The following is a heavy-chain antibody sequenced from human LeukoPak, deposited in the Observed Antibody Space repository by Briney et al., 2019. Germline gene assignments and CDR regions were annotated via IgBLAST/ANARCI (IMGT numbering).Heavy chain of an antibody. Sequence: GGSLRPSCAASGFTFSSYAMSWVRQAPGKGLEWVSAISAGGGSTYYADSVKGRFTISRDNAKNSLYLQMNSLRAEDTAVYYCARGRIAAAGVWGQGTLVTVSS. CDR3: ARGRIAAAGV. CDR1: GFTFSSYA. V-gene: IGHV3-23*01. D-gene: IGHD6-13*01. CDR2: ISAGGGST. J-gene: IGHJ4*02.